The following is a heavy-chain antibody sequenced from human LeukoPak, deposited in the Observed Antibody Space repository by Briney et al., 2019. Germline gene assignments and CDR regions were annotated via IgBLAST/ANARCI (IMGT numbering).Heavy chain of an antibody. Sequence: ESGPALVKPTQPLSLTCTFSWFSLSTIEMCVCWSRQLPGKALEWLARLDWGDAKYYSTSLKTRLNIYKDTSKNQVVLTMTNMDPVDTATYYCARSLGASDYDYWGQRTLVTVSS. CDR3: ARSLGASDYDY. V-gene: IGHV2-70*11. CDR2: LDWGDAK. CDR1: WFSLSTIEMC. J-gene: IGHJ4*02.